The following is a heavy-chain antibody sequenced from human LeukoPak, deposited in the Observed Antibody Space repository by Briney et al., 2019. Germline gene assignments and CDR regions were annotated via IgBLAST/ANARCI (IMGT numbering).Heavy chain of an antibody. CDR3: ARRAATDYYYYMDV. CDR1: EYTFTSYD. V-gene: IGHV1-8*01. J-gene: IGHJ6*03. D-gene: IGHD1-26*01. CDR2: MNPNSGNT. Sequence: GASVKVSCKASEYTFTSYDINWVRQATGQGLGWMGWMNPNSGNTGYAQKFQGRVTMTTDTSTSTAYMELRSLRSDDTAVYYCARRAATDYYYYMDVWGKGTTVTVSS.